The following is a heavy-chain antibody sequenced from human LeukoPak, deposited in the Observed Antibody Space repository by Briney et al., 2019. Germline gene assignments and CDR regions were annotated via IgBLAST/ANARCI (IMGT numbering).Heavy chain of an antibody. J-gene: IGHJ6*03. CDR3: ARVYSSSWYYYYYMDV. CDR2: IYTSGST. V-gene: IGHV4-4*09. Sequence: SETLSLTCSVSGDSISNYHWSWIRQPPGKGLEWIGYIYTSGSTNYNPSLKSRVTISVDTSKNQFSLKLSSVTAADTAVYYCARVYSSSWYYYYYMDVWGKGTTVTVSS. CDR1: GDSISNYH. D-gene: IGHD6-13*01.